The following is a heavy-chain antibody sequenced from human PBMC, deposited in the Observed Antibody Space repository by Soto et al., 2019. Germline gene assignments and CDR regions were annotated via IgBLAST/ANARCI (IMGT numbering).Heavy chain of an antibody. CDR1: GYTFTGHY. D-gene: IGHD5-18*01. V-gene: IGHV1-2*02. CDR2: INPNTGDI. J-gene: IGHJ4*02. Sequence: ASVKVSCKTSGYTFTGHYIHWVRQAPGQGLEWMGWINPNTGDISYAEKFQGRVIMTRDTSISTAYMELSRLRSDDAAVYYCARGYTYGSFDSWAQGTLVPVSA. CDR3: ARGYTYGSFDS.